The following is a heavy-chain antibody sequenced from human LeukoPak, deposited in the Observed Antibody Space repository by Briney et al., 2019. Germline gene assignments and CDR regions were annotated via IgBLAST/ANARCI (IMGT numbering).Heavy chain of an antibody. Sequence: GPVKVSCKASGYTFSTYEIIWVRKATGQGLEWMGWMHPSSGATGYAQKFQGRVTMTRNTSIRTVYMELSSLRSEDTAVYYCARGIQMDVWGQGTTVTVSS. V-gene: IGHV1-8*01. CDR1: GYTFSTYE. CDR3: ARGIQMDV. CDR2: MHPSSGAT. J-gene: IGHJ6*02.